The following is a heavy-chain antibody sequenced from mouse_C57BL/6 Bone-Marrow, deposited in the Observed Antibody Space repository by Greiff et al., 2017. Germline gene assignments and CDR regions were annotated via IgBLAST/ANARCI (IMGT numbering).Heavy chain of an antibody. CDR1: GYSFTDYN. CDR2: INPNYGTT. D-gene: IGHD1-1*01. Sequence: VQLKRSGPELVKPGASVKISCKASGYSFTDYNMNWVKQSTGKRLAWIGVINPNYGTTSYNEKFKGKDTLTVDQSASTAYMQLNRLTSEDSAVYYCARANYYGSRFAYWGQGTLVTVSA. V-gene: IGHV1-39*01. CDR3: ARANYYGSRFAY. J-gene: IGHJ3*01.